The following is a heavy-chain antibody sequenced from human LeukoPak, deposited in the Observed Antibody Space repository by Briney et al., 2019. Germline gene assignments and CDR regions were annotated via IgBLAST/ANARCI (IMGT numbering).Heavy chain of an antibody. D-gene: IGHD3-10*01. CDR1: GFTFDIYA. V-gene: IGHV3-23*01. CDR3: AKSKGSGTYTFDY. CDR2: ISGSGGST. J-gene: IGHJ4*02. Sequence: GGSLRLSCVASGFTFDIYAVNCVRQAPGKGLEWVSGISGSGGSTYYADSVKGRFTISRDNSKNTIFLQIHSLTADDTAAYNCAKSKGSGTYTFDYWGQGALVTVSS.